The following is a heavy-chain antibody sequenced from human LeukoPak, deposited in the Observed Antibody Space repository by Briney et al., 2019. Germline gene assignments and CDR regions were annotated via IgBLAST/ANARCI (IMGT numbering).Heavy chain of an antibody. Sequence: SETLSLTCTVSAGSINNYYGSWIRQPPGKGLEWIGYIYYSGSTTYNPSLKSRVTISVDTSKKQVSLNLSSVTAADTAVYYCARVAARYVGMDVWGQGTTVTVSS. CDR2: IYYSGST. D-gene: IGHD6-6*01. CDR1: AGSINNYY. J-gene: IGHJ6*02. CDR3: ARVAARYVGMDV. V-gene: IGHV4-59*01.